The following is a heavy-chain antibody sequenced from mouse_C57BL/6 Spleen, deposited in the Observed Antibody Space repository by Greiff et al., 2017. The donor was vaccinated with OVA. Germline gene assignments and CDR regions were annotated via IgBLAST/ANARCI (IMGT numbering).Heavy chain of an antibody. Sequence: EVKLVASGGGLVKPGGSLKLSCAASGFTFSSYAMSWVRQTPEKRLEWVATISDGGSYTYYPDNVKGRFTISRDNAKNNLYLQMSHLKAEDTAMYYCARDRRYYGSSTWYFDVWGTGTTVTVSS. CDR1: GFTFSSYA. D-gene: IGHD1-1*01. V-gene: IGHV5-4*01. CDR2: ISDGGSYT. CDR3: ARDRRYYGSSTWYFDV. J-gene: IGHJ1*03.